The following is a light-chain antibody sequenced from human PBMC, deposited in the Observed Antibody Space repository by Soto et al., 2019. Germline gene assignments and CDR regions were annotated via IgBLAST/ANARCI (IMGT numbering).Light chain of an antibody. CDR2: DAS. J-gene: IGKJ4*02. V-gene: IGKV1-5*01. CDR3: QQYETFSGT. Sequence: DIQMTQSPSTLSASVGDTVTVTCRASQSVSGWLAWYQQKPGEAPKLLIYDASALQRGVPSRFSGSGSGTKFTLTIASLQPDDFATYYCQQYETFSGTFGRGTKVEI. CDR1: QSVSGW.